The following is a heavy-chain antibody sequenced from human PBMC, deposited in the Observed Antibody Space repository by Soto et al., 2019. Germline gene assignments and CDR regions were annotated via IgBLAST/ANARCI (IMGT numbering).Heavy chain of an antibody. J-gene: IGHJ4*02. D-gene: IGHD2-15*01. CDR2: ISSNGGST. V-gene: IGHV3-64D*08. Sequence: GGSLRLSCSASGFTFSSYAMHWVRQAPGKGLEYVSAISSNGGSTYYADSVKGRFTISRDNSKNTLYLQMSSLRAEDTAVYYCVKTCSGGSCYSDPYFDYWGQGTLVTVSS. CDR3: VKTCSGGSCYSDPYFDY. CDR1: GFTFSSYA.